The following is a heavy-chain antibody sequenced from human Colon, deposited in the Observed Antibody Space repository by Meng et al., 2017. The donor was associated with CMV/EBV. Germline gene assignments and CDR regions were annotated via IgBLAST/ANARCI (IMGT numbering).Heavy chain of an antibody. V-gene: IGHV3-48*03. Sequence: GESLKISCTASDFIFSNYKMYWVRQAPGKGLEWISYINSRGTTIHYADSVKGRFTISRDNAANSLYLQMNNLRADDTAVYYCARDLSGFYSSPYYSYYGMDLWGQGTTVTVSS. D-gene: IGHD4-11*01. CDR2: INSRGTTI. J-gene: IGHJ6*01. CDR1: DFIFSNYK. CDR3: ARDLSGFYSSPYYSYYGMDL.